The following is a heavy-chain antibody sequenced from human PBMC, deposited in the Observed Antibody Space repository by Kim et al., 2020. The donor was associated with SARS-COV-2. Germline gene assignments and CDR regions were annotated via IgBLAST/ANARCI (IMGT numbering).Heavy chain of an antibody. CDR1: GYTFTSYG. CDR3: ARAVIDSSGYYYSSDC. CDR2: ISAYNGNT. D-gene: IGHD3-22*01. J-gene: IGHJ4*02. Sequence: ASVKVSCKASGYTFTSYGISWVRQAPGQGLEWMGWISAYNGNTNYAQKLQGRVTMTTDTSTSTAYMELRSLRSDDTAVYYCARAVIDSSGYYYSSDCWGQGTLVTVSS. V-gene: IGHV1-18*01.